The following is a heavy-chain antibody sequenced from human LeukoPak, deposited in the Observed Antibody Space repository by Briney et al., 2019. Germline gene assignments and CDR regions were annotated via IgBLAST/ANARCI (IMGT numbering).Heavy chain of an antibody. CDR2: IYPADSDT. Sequence: GESLKISCKASGYSFTNYWIGWVRQIPGKGLEWKGIIYPADSDTRYSPSFQGQVTISADKSITTAYLQWSSLKASDSAMYYCARHGYSGYDPDYWGQGTLVTVSS. D-gene: IGHD5-12*01. CDR3: ARHGYSGYDPDY. CDR1: GYSFTNYW. J-gene: IGHJ4*02. V-gene: IGHV5-51*01.